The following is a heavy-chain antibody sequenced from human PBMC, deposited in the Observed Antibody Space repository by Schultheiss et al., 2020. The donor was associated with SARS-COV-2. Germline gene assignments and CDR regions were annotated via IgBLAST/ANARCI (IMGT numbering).Heavy chain of an antibody. V-gene: IGHV4-59*01. CDR3: ASTDYKGSSYYYGMDV. J-gene: IGHJ6*02. Sequence: SETLSLTCSVFGGSISSYYWSWIRQPPGKGLEWIGYIYYSGSTNYNPSLKSRVTISVDTSKNQFSLKLSSVTAADTAVYYCASTDYKGSSYYYGMDVWGQGTTVTVSS. CDR2: IYYSGST. CDR1: GGSISSYY. D-gene: IGHD4-11*01.